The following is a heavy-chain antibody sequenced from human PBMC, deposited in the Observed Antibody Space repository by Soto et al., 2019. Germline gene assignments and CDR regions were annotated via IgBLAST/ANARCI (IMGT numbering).Heavy chain of an antibody. CDR3: APSTVPHSGSWIVT. D-gene: IGHD3-10*01. V-gene: IGHV3-48*02. CDR1: GFTFSSYS. CDR2: ISSSSSTI. J-gene: IGHJ5*02. Sequence: EVQLVDSGGGLVQPGGSLRLSCAASGFTFSSYSMSWVRQAPGKGLEWVSYISSSSSTIYYADSVKGRFTISKDNAKTSLYPQTNRRRDEATAVSYCAPSTVPHSGSWIVTWGQGPLVTVAS.